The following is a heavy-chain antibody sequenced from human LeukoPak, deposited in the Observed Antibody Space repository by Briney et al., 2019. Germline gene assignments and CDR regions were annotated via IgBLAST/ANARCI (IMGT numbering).Heavy chain of an antibody. CDR3: ARCQLDSGPLGDAFDI. CDR1: GFIFSRHE. V-gene: IGHV3-48*03. J-gene: IGHJ3*02. Sequence: GGSLRLSCVGSGFIFSRHEMHWVRQAPGKGLEWVSYIGGAGTAINYADSVKDRFTISRDNSKNSLYLQMNSLRAEDTAVYYCARCQLDSGPLGDAFDIWGQGTMVTVSS. D-gene: IGHD2-15*01. CDR2: IGGAGTAI.